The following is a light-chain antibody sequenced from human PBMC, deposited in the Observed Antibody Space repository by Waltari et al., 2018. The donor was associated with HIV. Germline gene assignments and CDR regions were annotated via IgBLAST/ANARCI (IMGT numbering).Light chain of an antibody. V-gene: IGLV1-47*01. CDR2: RNN. J-gene: IGLJ3*02. Sequence: QSVLTQPPSASGTPGQRVTISCSGSGSNIGSNYVYWYQQLPGTAPKLLIYRNNQRPSGVPDRLSGSKSGTSAALAISGLRSEDEADYYCAAWDDSLSGLVFGGGTKLTVL. CDR1: GSNIGSNY. CDR3: AAWDDSLSGLV.